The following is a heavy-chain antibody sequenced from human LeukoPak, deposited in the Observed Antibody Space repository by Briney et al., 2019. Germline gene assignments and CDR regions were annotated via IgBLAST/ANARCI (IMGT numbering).Heavy chain of an antibody. D-gene: IGHD4-17*01. Sequence: PGGSLRLSCEASGFTFTTYSMTWVRQAPGKGLEWVSIISSGSSAIFSADALKGRFTISRDDAKHLLYLDVNSLRAEDPAVYYGARGHTAVTRHFNFWGQGTLVTVSS. CDR3: ARGHTAVTRHFNF. J-gene: IGHJ4*02. V-gene: IGHV3-21*01. CDR1: GFTFTTYS. CDR2: ISSGSSAI.